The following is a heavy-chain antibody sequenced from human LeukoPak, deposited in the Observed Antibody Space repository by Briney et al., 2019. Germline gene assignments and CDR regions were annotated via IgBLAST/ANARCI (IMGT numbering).Heavy chain of an antibody. CDR1: GFTFSDYY. CDR2: ISSSGSTI. CDR3: ARSPDLVVVTDYYFDY. Sequence: GGSLRLSCAASGFTFSDYYMSWIRQAPGKGLEWVSYISSSGSTIYYADSVKGRFTISRDNAKNSLYLQMNSLRAEDTAVYYCARSPDLVVVTDYYFDYWGQGTLDTVSS. J-gene: IGHJ4*02. V-gene: IGHV3-11*01. D-gene: IGHD2-21*02.